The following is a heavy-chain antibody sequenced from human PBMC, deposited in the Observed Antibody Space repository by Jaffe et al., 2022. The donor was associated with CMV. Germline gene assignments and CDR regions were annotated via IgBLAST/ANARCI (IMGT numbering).Heavy chain of an antibody. CDR2: ITGSGLT. V-gene: IGHV3-23*01. CDR1: GFSFSGYV. CDR3: ARGRGTEGGSVDH. Sequence: EVQLLESGGGLVQPGGSLRISCAASGFSFSGYVMNWVRQAPGKGLEWVSGITGSGLTYYADSVKGRFTISRDTSKSTLFLQMNSLRADVEDSAVYYCARGRGTEGGSVDHWGQGTLVTVSS. D-gene: IGHD2-15*01. J-gene: IGHJ4*02.